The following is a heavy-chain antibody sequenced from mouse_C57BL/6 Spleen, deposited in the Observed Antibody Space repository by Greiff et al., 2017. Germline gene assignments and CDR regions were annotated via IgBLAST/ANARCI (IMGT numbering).Heavy chain of an antibody. V-gene: IGHV1-52*01. D-gene: IGHD1-1*02. CDR3: ARGVGDEYFDV. J-gene: IGHJ1*03. Sequence: QVQLQQPGAELVRPGSSVKLSCKASGYTFTSYWMHWVKQRPIQGLEWIGNIDPSDSETHYNQKFKDKATLTVDKSSSTAYMQRSSLTSEDSAVYYCARGVGDEYFDVWGTGTTVTVSS. CDR2: IDPSDSET. CDR1: GYTFTSYW.